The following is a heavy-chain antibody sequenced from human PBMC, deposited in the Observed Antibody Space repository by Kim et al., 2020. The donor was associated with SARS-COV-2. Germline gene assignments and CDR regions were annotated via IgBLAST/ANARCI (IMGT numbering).Heavy chain of an antibody. J-gene: IGHJ4*02. CDR2: ISSSSYI. CDR3: ATNTLGRREEDN. CDR1: GFTFSSYS. D-gene: IGHD2-15*01. Sequence: GGSLRLSCAASGFTFSSYSMNWVRQAPGKGLEWVSSISSSSYIYYADSVKGRFTISRDNAKNSLYLQMNSLRAEDTAVYYCATNTLGRREEDNWGQGTLVTVSS. V-gene: IGHV3-21*01.